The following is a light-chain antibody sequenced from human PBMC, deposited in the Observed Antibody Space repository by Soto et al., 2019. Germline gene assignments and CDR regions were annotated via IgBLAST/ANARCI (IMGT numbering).Light chain of an antibody. CDR1: QSVKSL. J-gene: IGKJ5*01. CDR2: DAS. CDR3: QQRHMWPIT. Sequence: EIVLTQSPATLSLSPGERATLSCRASQSVKSLLGWYQQRPGQAPRLVIYDASYRATGIPARFSGSGWGTDFTLTISSLEPEDFGVYYCQQRHMWPITFGQGTRLEIK. V-gene: IGKV3-11*01.